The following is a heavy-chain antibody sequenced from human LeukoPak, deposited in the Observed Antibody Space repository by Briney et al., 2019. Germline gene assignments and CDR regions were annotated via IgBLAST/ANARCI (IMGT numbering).Heavy chain of an antibody. V-gene: IGHV3-48*01. CDR2: ISSSSSTI. J-gene: IGHJ3*02. CDR3: ARDPNSSDYYNSSGYYQPDAFDI. CDR1: GFTFSSYS. Sequence: GGSLRLSCAASGFTFSSYSMNWVRQAPGKGLEWVSYISSSSSTIYYADSVKGRFTISRDNAKNSLYLQMNSLRAEDTAVYYCARDPNSSDYYNSSGYYQPDAFDIWGQGTMVTVSS. D-gene: IGHD3-22*01.